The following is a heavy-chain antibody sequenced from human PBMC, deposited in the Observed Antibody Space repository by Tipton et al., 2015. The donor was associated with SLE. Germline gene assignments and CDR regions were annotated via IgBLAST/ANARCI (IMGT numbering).Heavy chain of an antibody. Sequence: TLSLTCTVSGRSMTSFSWSWIRQPPGRGLEWIGYISESGDTNYNPSLKSRVTMSVDTSKNQFSLKLTSLTAADTAIYFCARDGGGDMLDFWGQGALVTVSS. V-gene: IGHV4-59*01. J-gene: IGHJ4*02. CDR1: GRSMTSFS. CDR2: ISESGDT. CDR3: ARDGGGDMLDF. D-gene: IGHD3-3*01.